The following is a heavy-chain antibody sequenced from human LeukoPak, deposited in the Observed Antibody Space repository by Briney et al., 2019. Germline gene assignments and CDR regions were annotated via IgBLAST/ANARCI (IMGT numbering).Heavy chain of an antibody. CDR3: ARRPHYYYFYYMDV. J-gene: IGHJ6*03. CDR1: GFTFTHYG. V-gene: IGHV3-30*02. CDR2: IRYDGSNK. Sequence: GGSLRLSCAASGFTFTHYGVHWVRQAPGKGLEWVAFIRYDGSNKYYADSVKGRFTISRDNSKNTLYLQMNSLRAEDTAVYYCARRPHYYYFYYMDVWGKGTTVTVSS.